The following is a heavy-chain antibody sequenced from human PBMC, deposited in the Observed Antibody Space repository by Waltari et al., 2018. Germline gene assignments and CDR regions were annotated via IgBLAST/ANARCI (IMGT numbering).Heavy chain of an antibody. CDR3: ARQGLYCRSSNCVGLDFSH. J-gene: IGHJ4*02. D-gene: IGHD2-2*01. Sequence: QESGPGLLKPSETLSLTCAVSGGSVTDTSYFWGWIRQAPGKGLEWLGNICYDGNTNYNPSLKRRVSISVDTSQKQFSLKLTSVTATDTAVYYCARQGLYCRSSNCVGLDFSHWGQGTLVAVS. CDR2: ICYDGNT. CDR1: GGSVTDTSYF. V-gene: IGHV4-39*01.